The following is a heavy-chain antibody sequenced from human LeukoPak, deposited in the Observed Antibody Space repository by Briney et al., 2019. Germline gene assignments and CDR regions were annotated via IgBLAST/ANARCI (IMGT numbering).Heavy chain of an antibody. CDR2: ISRISSYI. CDR1: GFTFTSYS. CDR3: AREGSGSYYPE. J-gene: IGHJ4*02. D-gene: IGHD1-26*01. Sequence: GGSLRLSCAASGFTFTSYSMNWVRQAPGKGLEWVSSISRISSYIYYADSVKGRFTISRDNAKNSLYLQMNSLRVEDTAVYYCAREGSGSYYPEWDQGTLATVSS. V-gene: IGHV3-21*01.